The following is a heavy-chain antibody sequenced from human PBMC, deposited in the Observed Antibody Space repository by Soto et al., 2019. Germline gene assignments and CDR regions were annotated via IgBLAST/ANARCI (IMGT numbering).Heavy chain of an antibody. Sequence: QVHLVQSGAEVKKPGASVKVSCKASGYTVTSYGITWVRQAPGQGLEWMGWISAHNGNTDYAQKLQGRVIVTRDTSTSTAYMKLRSLRSDDTAVYYCARGRNGDYWGQGALVTVSS. CDR2: ISAHNGNT. V-gene: IGHV1-18*01. J-gene: IGHJ4*02. CDR1: GYTVTSYG. D-gene: IGHD1-1*01. CDR3: ARGRNGDY.